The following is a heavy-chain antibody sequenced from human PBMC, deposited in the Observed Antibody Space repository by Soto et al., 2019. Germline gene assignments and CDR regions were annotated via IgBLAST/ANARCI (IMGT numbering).Heavy chain of an antibody. V-gene: IGHV4-39*01. J-gene: IGHJ4*02. CDR1: GGSISSSSYY. CDR2: IYYSGST. CDR3: ARHGVSSIAVNAFDY. Sequence: SSETLSLTCTVSGGSISSSSYYWGWIRQPPGKGLEWIGSIYYSGSTYYNPSLKSRVTISVDTSKNQFSLKLSSVTAADTAVYYCARHGVSSIAVNAFDYWGQGTLVTVSS. D-gene: IGHD6-6*01.